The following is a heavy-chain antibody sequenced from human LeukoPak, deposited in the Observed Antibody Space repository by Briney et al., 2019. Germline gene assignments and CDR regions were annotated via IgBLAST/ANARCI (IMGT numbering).Heavy chain of an antibody. V-gene: IGHV1-24*01. J-gene: IGHJ1*01. Sequence: GASVKVSCKVSGYTLTELSMHWVRQAPGKGLEWMGGFDPEDGETIYAQKFQGRVTVTEDTSTDTAYMELSSLRSEDTAVYYCATFNCSSTSCQGYFQHWGQGTLVTVSS. CDR2: FDPEDGET. D-gene: IGHD2-2*01. CDR3: ATFNCSSTSCQGYFQH. CDR1: GYTLTELS.